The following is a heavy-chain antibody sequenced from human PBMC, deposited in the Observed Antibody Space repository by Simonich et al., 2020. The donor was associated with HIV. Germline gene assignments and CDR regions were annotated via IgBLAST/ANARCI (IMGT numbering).Heavy chain of an antibody. CDR2: INHRGRT. Sequence: QVQLQQWGAGLLKPSETLSLTCAVYGGSFSGYYWSWIRQPPGEGLEWIGEINHRGRTNYNPSLKSRVTISVDPSKNQFSLKLSSVTAADTAVYYCARLTAGGLGEYFQHWGQGTLVTVSS. CDR3: ARLTAGGLGEYFQH. D-gene: IGHD6-13*01. V-gene: IGHV4-34*01. CDR1: GGSFSGYY. J-gene: IGHJ1*01.